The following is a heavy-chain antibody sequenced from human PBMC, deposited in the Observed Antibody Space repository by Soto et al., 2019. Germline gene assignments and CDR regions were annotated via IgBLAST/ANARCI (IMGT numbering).Heavy chain of an antibody. CDR2: ISWNSGRI. J-gene: IGHJ4*02. Sequence: GGSLRLSCAASGIPFDDYAMHWVRQSPGKGLEWVSGISWNSGRIGYAGSVKGRFTISRDNAKNSLYMQMNSLRAEDTALYYCVKGAYTYVGGKNYFHYWGQGKMVAVSS. D-gene: IGHD5-18*01. V-gene: IGHV3-9*01. CDR1: GIPFDDYA. CDR3: VKGAYTYVGGKNYFHY.